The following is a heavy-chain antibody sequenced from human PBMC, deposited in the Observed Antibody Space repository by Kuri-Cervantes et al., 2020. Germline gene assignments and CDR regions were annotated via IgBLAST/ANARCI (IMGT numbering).Heavy chain of an antibody. CDR1: GYTFSSYY. V-gene: IGHV1-46*01. CDR2: INPSGGST. Sequence: ASVKVSCKASGYTFSSYYMHWVRQAPGQGLEWMGIINPSGGSTTYAQKFQGRVTMTRDTSTSTVYMELSSLRSEDTAVYYCAGEELGKHAFDIWGGGTMVTVSS. D-gene: IGHD7-27*01. J-gene: IGHJ3*02. CDR3: AGEELGKHAFDI.